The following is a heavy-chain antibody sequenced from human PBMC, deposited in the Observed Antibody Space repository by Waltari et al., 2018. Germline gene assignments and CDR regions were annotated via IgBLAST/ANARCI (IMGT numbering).Heavy chain of an antibody. D-gene: IGHD6-19*01. Sequence: EVQLVESGGGLVQPGGSLRLTCAASGLTFNTYEMNWVRQAQGAGLEWVAHISSGGSETYYAESVKGRFTISRDNAKRSLYLQMTSLSPEDTGVYYCASGWVFDYFGQGTLVTVSS. CDR3: ASGWVFDY. J-gene: IGHJ4*02. CDR1: GLTFNTYE. CDR2: ISSGGSET. V-gene: IGHV3-48*03.